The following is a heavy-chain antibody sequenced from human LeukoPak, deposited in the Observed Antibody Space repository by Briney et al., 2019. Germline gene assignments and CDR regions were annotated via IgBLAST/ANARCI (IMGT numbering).Heavy chain of an antibody. CDR3: AKARDILTGYYKPAFDY. CDR2: ISGSGGST. D-gene: IGHD3-9*01. CDR1: GFTFSSYA. Sequence: GGSLRLSCAASGFTFSSYAMSWLRQAPGKGLEWVSAISGSGGSTYYADSVKGRFTISRDNSKNTLYLQMNSLRAEDTAVYYCAKARDILTGYYKPAFDYWGQGTLVTVSS. V-gene: IGHV3-23*01. J-gene: IGHJ4*02.